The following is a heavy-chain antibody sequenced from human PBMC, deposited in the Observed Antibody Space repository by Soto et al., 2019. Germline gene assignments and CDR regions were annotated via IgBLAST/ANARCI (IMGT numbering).Heavy chain of an antibody. J-gene: IGHJ6*04. CDR1: GFTFDDYA. CDR2: ISWNSGSI. V-gene: IGHV3-9*01. CDR3: AKDFRSGWYTFADV. D-gene: IGHD6-19*01. Sequence: EVQLVESGGGLVQPGRSLRLSCAASGFTFDDYAMHWVRQAPGKGLEWVSGISWNSGSIGYADSVKGRFTISRDNAKNSLYLQMNSLRAEDTVLYYCAKDFRSGWYTFADVWGKGTTVTVSS.